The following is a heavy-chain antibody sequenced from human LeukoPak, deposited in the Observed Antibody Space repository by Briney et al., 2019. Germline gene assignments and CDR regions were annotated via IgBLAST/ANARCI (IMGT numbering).Heavy chain of an antibody. CDR2: IYTSGST. D-gene: IGHD6-13*01. J-gene: IGHJ5*02. CDR1: GGSISSYY. V-gene: IGHV4-4*09. CDR3: ARQKHIAAAGIRWFDP. Sequence: PSETLSLTCTVSGGSISSYYWSWIRQPPGKGLEWIGYIYTSGSTNYNPSLKSRVTISVDTSKNQFSLKLSSVTAADTAVYYCARQKHIAAAGIRWFDPWGQGTLVTVSS.